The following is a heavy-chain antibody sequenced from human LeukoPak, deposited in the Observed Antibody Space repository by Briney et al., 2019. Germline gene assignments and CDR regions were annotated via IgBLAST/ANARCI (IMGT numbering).Heavy chain of an antibody. CDR3: AREELLYDY. D-gene: IGHD1-26*01. CDR1: GGSISSSSYY. CDR2: IYYSGST. J-gene: IGHJ4*02. V-gene: IGHV4-39*07. Sequence: SETLSLTCTVSGGSISSSSYYWGWIRQPPGKGLEWIGSIYYSGSTYYNLSLKSRVTISVDTSKNQFSLKLSSVTAADTAVYYCAREELLYDYWGQGTLVTVSS.